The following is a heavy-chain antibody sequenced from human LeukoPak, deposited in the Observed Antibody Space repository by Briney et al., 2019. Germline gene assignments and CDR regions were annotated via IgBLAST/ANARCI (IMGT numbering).Heavy chain of an antibody. V-gene: IGHV1-2*02. CDR1: GYTFTSYY. Sequence: ASVKVSCKASGYTFTSYYMHWVRQAPGQGLEWMGWINPNSGGTNYAQKFQGRVTMTRDKSITTAYMDLSSLTSDDTAVYYCAKVGAMVLWGQGTQVTVSS. CDR3: AKVGAMVL. D-gene: IGHD3-10*01. J-gene: IGHJ4*02. CDR2: INPNSGGT.